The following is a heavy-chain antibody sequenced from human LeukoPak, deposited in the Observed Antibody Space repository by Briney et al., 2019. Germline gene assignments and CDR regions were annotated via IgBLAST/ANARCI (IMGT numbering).Heavy chain of an antibody. Sequence: GGSLRLSCAASGFTFSTYSMNWVRQAPGKGLEWVSSISNSGSYIYYADSVKGRFTISRDNAKNSLYLQMSSLRVEDTAVYYCARVPRADILTGYYSFCYFDYWGQGTLVTVSS. J-gene: IGHJ4*02. CDR1: GFTFSTYS. CDR3: ARVPRADILTGYYSFCYFDY. V-gene: IGHV3-21*01. CDR2: ISNSGSYI. D-gene: IGHD3-9*01.